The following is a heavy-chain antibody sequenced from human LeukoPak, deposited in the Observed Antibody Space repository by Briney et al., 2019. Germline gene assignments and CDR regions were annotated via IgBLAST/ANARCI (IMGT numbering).Heavy chain of an antibody. V-gene: IGHV1-69*13. CDR2: IIPIFGTA. CDR3: AVATGVDNWFDP. D-gene: IGHD5-12*01. Sequence: ASVKVSCKASGGTFSSYAISWVRQAPGQGLEWMGGIIPIFGTANYAQKFQGRVTITADESTSSAYMELSSLRSEDTAVYYCAVATGVDNWFDPWGQGTLVTVSS. J-gene: IGHJ5*02. CDR1: GGTFSSYA.